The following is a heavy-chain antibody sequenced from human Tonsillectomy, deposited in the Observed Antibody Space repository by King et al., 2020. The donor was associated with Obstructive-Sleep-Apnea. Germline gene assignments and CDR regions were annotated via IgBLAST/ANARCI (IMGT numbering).Heavy chain of an antibody. V-gene: IGHV3-23*04. CDR1: GFTFSNYA. CDR3: AKESRYSSGWNEIDY. Sequence: DVQLVESGGGLVQPGGSVRLSCAASGFTFSNYAMSWVRQAPGKGLEWVSGIGGSGDSTYYADTVKGRFSISRDNSKNTLYLQMNSLRAEDTAVYYCAKESRYSSGWNEIDYWGQGTLVAVSS. D-gene: IGHD6-19*01. CDR2: IGGSGDST. J-gene: IGHJ4*02.